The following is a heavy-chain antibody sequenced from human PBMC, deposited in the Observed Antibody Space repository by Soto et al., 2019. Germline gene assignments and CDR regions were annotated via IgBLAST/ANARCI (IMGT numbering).Heavy chain of an antibody. CDR3: ARTRSFTLGFYYDGMDV. D-gene: IGHD6-6*01. J-gene: IGHJ6*02. Sequence: GESLKISCQGSGYSFANYWIGWVRQRPGKDLEWMGIIYPGDSDTRYSPSFQGQVTISADKSLRTAYLQWTSLKASDTALYYCARTRSFTLGFYYDGMDVWGQGTTVTVSS. CDR2: IYPGDSDT. V-gene: IGHV5-51*01. CDR1: GYSFANYW.